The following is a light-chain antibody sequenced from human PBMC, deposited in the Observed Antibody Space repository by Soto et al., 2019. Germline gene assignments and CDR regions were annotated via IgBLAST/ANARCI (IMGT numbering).Light chain of an antibody. CDR2: GAS. V-gene: IGKV1-9*01. CDR1: QGISSY. Sequence: IQLTQSPYSLSASVGDRVTMTCRASQGISSYLAWYQQKPGKAPKLLIYGASTLEGGVPFRFSGSGSGTDFTLIISSVQPEDFATYYCQQLNTYPITFGQGTRLEI. CDR3: QQLNTYPIT. J-gene: IGKJ5*01.